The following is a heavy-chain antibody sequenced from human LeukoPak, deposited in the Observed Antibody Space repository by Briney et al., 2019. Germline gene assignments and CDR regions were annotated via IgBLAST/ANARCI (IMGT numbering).Heavy chain of an antibody. Sequence: GGSLRLSCAASGFTFSSYGMHWVRQAPGKGLEWVSSISSSSSYIYYADSVKGRFTISRDNAKNSLYLQMNSLRAEDTAVYYCARVGPLAYCGGDCYSCDYWGQGALVTVSS. D-gene: IGHD2-21*02. V-gene: IGHV3-21*01. CDR2: ISSSSSYI. J-gene: IGHJ4*02. CDR3: ARVGPLAYCGGDCYSCDY. CDR1: GFTFSSYG.